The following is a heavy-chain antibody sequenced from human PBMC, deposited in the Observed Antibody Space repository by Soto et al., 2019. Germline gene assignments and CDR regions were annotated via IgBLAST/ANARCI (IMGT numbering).Heavy chain of an antibody. V-gene: IGHV1-18*01. D-gene: IGHD2-8*01. J-gene: IGHJ6*02. Sequence: AASVKVSCKASGYTFTRYGISWVRQAPGQGLERMGWISGYNGDTNYAQKFQDRVSMTIDTSTGTAYMELRSLTSDDTAIYYCAKNGQPPYYYYGLDVWGQGTKVTVSS. CDR1: GYTFTRYG. CDR3: AKNGQPPYYYYGLDV. CDR2: ISGYNGDT.